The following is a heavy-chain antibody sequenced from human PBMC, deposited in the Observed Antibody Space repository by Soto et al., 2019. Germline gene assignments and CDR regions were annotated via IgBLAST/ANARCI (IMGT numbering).Heavy chain of an antibody. CDR2: ISYDGSNK. CDR3: AKDLTTLYCSSTSCYYYYGMDV. J-gene: IGHJ6*02. CDR1: GFTFSSYG. Sequence: QVQLVESGGGVVQPGRSLRLSCAASGFTFSSYGMHWVRQAPGKGLEWVAVISYDGSNKYYADSVKGRFTISRDNSKNTLYLPMNSLRAEDTAVYYCAKDLTTLYCSSTSCYYYYGMDVWGQGTTVTVSS. V-gene: IGHV3-30*18. D-gene: IGHD2-2*01.